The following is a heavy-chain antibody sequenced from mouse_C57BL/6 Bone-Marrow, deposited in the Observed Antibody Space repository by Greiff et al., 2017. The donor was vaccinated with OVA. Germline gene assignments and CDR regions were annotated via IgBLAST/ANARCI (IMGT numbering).Heavy chain of an antibody. D-gene: IGHD1-1*01. CDR1: GFTFSSYA. Sequence: EVQLVESGGGLVKPGGSLKLSCAASGFTFSSYAMSWVRQTPEKRLEWVATISDGGSYTYYPDNVKGRFTISRDNAKNNLYLQMSHLKSEDAAMYYCARDYYYGRGYFDVWGTGTTVTVSS. CDR2: ISDGGSYT. J-gene: IGHJ1*03. CDR3: ARDYYYGRGYFDV. V-gene: IGHV5-4*01.